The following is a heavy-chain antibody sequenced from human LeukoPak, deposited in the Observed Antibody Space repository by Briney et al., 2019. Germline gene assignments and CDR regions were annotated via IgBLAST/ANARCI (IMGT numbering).Heavy chain of an antibody. CDR2: INHSGST. Sequence: PETLSLTCAVYGGSFSGYYWSWIRQPPGKGLEWIGEINHSGSTNYNPSLKSRVTISVDTSKNQFSLKLSSVTAADTAVYYCARENYYRSGSPFDYWGQGTLVTVSS. D-gene: IGHD3-10*01. CDR1: GGSFSGYY. V-gene: IGHV4-34*01. J-gene: IGHJ4*02. CDR3: ARENYYRSGSPFDY.